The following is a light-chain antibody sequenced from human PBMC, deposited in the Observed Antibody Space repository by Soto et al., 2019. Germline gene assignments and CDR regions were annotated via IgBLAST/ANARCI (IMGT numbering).Light chain of an antibody. Sequence: EIVMTQSPATLSVSPGERATLSCRASQSVSTNLAWYQQKPGQSPRLLIYGASTRATGIPARFSGSGYETEFTLTISSLQSEDFAVYYCQQYTNWPPYTFGQGTNLEIK. CDR1: QSVSTN. J-gene: IGKJ2*01. CDR2: GAS. V-gene: IGKV3-15*01. CDR3: QQYTNWPPYT.